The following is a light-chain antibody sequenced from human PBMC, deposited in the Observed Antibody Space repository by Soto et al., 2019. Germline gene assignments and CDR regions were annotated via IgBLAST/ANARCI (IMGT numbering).Light chain of an antibody. CDR3: CSYAGGSTWL. V-gene: IGLV2-23*01. J-gene: IGLJ2*01. Sequence: QSVLTQPASVSGSPGQSITISCAGTSADVGSYKLVSWYQQYPGKAPKLMIYEGSQRPSGVSNRFSGSRSGNTASLTISGLQAEDDADYHCCSYAGGSTWLFGGGTKLTVL. CDR2: EGS. CDR1: SADVGSYKL.